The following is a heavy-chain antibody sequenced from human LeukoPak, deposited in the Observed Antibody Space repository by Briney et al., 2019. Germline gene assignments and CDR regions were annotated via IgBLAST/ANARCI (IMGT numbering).Heavy chain of an antibody. J-gene: IGHJ6*03. CDR3: AKAGYCSTTGCPDYYYMDV. CDR2: IQYDGSNK. Sequence: PGGSLRLSCAASGFTFSSYGMHWVRQAPGKGLEWVAFIQYDGSNKFYADSVKGRFTFSRDNSKNTLYLQMNSLRTEDSAMYYCAKAGYCSTTGCPDYYYMDVWGKGTTVTVSS. V-gene: IGHV3-30*02. CDR1: GFTFSSYG. D-gene: IGHD2-2*01.